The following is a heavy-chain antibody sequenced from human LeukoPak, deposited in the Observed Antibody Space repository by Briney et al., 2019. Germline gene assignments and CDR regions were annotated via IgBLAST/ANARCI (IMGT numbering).Heavy chain of an antibody. D-gene: IGHD5-24*01. CDR2: IYYSGST. CDR1: GGSISSYY. Sequence: PSETLSLTCTVSGGSISSYYWSWIRQPPGKGLKWIGYIYYSGSTNYNPSLKSRVTISVDTSKNQFSLRLSSVTAADTAVYYCARTDGDGYNPNWFDPWGQGTLVTVSS. V-gene: IGHV4-59*01. J-gene: IGHJ5*02. CDR3: ARTDGDGYNPNWFDP.